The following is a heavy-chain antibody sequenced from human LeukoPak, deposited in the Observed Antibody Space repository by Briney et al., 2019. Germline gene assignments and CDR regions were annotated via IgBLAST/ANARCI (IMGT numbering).Heavy chain of an antibody. J-gene: IGHJ4*02. Sequence: GGSLRLSCAASGFTFSSYSMNWVRQAPGKGLEWVSSISSSSSYIYYADSVKGRFTISRDNSKKTLSLQMSSLRAEDSAVYYCAKRGGYETMAAFDYWGQGTLVTVSS. CDR3: AKRGGYETMAAFDY. V-gene: IGHV3-21*04. D-gene: IGHD3-10*01. CDR1: GFTFSSYS. CDR2: ISSSSSYI.